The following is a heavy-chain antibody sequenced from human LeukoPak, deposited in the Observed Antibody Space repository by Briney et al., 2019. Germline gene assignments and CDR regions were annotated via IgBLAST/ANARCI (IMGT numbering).Heavy chain of an antibody. CDR3: ARRYYDILTGYYIDY. Sequence: GESLKISCKGSGYSFTSYWIGWVRQMPGKGLEWMGIIYPGDSDTRYSPSFQGQVTISADKSISTAYLQWSSLKASDTAMYYCARRYYDILTGYYIDYCGQGTLVTVSS. D-gene: IGHD3-9*01. CDR1: GYSFTSYW. CDR2: IYPGDSDT. V-gene: IGHV5-51*01. J-gene: IGHJ4*02.